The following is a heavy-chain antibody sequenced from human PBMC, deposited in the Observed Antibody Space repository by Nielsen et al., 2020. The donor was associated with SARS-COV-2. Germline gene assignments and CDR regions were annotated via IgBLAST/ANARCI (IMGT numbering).Heavy chain of an antibody. CDR1: GFTFDDYG. Sequence: SLKISCAASGFTFDDYGMSWVRQAPGKGLEWVSGISWNSGSIGYADSVKGRFTISRDNAKNSLYLQMNSLRAEDTALYYCAKIAAAGSPDYWGQGTLVTVSS. D-gene: IGHD6-13*01. CDR2: ISWNSGSI. V-gene: IGHV3-9*01. J-gene: IGHJ4*02. CDR3: AKIAAAGSPDY.